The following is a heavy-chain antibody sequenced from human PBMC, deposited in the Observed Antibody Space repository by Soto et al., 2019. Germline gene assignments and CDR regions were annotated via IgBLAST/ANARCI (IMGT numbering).Heavy chain of an antibody. Sequence: QVQLVESGGGVVQPGRSLRLSCAASGFTFSSYGMHWVRQAPGKGLEWVAVISYDGINKYYADSVKGRFTISRDNSKNTLYLQMNSLRAEDTAVYYCAKGIAALYSSWFDPWGQGTLVTVSS. CDR2: ISYDGINK. CDR1: GFTFSSYG. CDR3: AKGIAALYSSWFDP. D-gene: IGHD6-6*01. V-gene: IGHV3-30*18. J-gene: IGHJ5*02.